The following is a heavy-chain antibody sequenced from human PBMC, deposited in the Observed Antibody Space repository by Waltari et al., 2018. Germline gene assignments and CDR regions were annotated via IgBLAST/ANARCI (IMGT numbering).Heavy chain of an antibody. CDR1: GFPLRSYS. J-gene: IGHJ4*02. CDR3: ARGSADFVRFWDS. D-gene: IGHD3-9*01. V-gene: IGHV3-7*03. Sequence: EVYLAESGGGLVQPGGSLRLSCAASGFPLRSYSSSWVRQAPGKGLEWVANIRFDGTGQYYVDSVRGRFTISRDNTKNSLYLQMNSLNDDDTAVYYCARGSADFVRFWDSWGQGTLVTVSS. CDR2: IRFDGTGQ.